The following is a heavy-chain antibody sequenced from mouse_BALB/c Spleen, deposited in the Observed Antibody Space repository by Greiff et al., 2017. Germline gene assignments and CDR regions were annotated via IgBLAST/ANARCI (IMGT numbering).Heavy chain of an antibody. J-gene: IGHJ4*01. CDR1: GFNIKDTY. V-gene: IGHV14-3*02. D-gene: IGHD2-14*01. CDR2: IDPANGNT. Sequence: EVQGVESGAELVKPGASVKLSCTASGFNIKDTYMHWVKQRPEQGLEWIGRIDPANGNTKYDPKFQGKATITADTSSNTAYLQLSSLTSEDTAVYYCARSYYRYDVGYAMDYWGQGTSVTVSS. CDR3: ARSYYRYDVGYAMDY.